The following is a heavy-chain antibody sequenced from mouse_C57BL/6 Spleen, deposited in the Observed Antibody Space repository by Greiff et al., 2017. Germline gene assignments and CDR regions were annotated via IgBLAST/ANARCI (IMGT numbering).Heavy chain of an antibody. Sequence: EVHLQESGPGLVKPSQSLSLTCSVTGYSITSGYYWNWIRQFPGNKLEWMGYISYDGSNNYNPSLKNRISITRDTSKNQFFLKLNSVTTEDTATYYCARVPYYDYEDFDYWGQGTTLTVSS. CDR3: ARVPYYDYEDFDY. J-gene: IGHJ2*01. V-gene: IGHV3-6*01. D-gene: IGHD2-4*01. CDR1: GYSITSGYY. CDR2: ISYDGSN.